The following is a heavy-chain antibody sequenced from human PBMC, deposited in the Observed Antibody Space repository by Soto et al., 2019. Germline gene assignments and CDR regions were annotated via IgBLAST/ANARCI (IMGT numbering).Heavy chain of an antibody. Sequence: QVQLVQSGAEVKKPGASVKVSCKASGYTFTSYYMHWVRQAPGQGLEWMGIINPSGGSTSYAQKFQGRVTMTRDTSTSTVYMELSSLRSEDTAVYYCARSPKRTCGSQHSPRFDYWGQGTLVTVSS. V-gene: IGHV1-46*01. CDR3: ARSPKRTCGSQHSPRFDY. CDR1: GYTFTSYY. J-gene: IGHJ4*02. D-gene: IGHD1-26*01. CDR2: INPSGGST.